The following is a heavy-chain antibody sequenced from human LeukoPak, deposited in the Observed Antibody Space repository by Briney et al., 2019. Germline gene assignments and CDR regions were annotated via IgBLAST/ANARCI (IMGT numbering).Heavy chain of an antibody. Sequence: GGSLRLSCTASGFTFGDYAMSWVRQAPGKGLEWVGFIRSKAYGGTTEYAASVKGRFTISRDDSKSIGYLQMNSLRAEDTAVYYCARGRYSIFWGQGTLVTVSS. CDR3: ARGRYSIF. J-gene: IGHJ4*02. V-gene: IGHV3-49*04. CDR1: GFTFGDYA. D-gene: IGHD2-15*01. CDR2: IRSKAYGGTT.